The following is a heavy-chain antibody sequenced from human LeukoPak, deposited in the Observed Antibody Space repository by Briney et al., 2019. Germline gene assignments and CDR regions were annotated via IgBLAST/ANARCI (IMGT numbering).Heavy chain of an antibody. Sequence: SETLSLTCTVSGGSISSSSYYWGWIRQPPGKGLERIGSIYYSGSTNYNPSLKSRVTISVDTSKNQFSLKLSSVTAADTAVYYCAREAPFTQYYFDYWGQGTLVTVSS. CDR1: GGSISSSSYY. CDR2: IYYSGST. D-gene: IGHD2/OR15-2a*01. CDR3: AREAPFTQYYFDY. J-gene: IGHJ4*02. V-gene: IGHV4-39*07.